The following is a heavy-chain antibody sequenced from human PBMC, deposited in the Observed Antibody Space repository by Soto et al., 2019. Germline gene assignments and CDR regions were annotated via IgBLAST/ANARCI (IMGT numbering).Heavy chain of an antibody. V-gene: IGHV5-51*01. D-gene: IGHD1-7*01. Sequence: HGESLKISCKGSGYSFTSYWIGWVRQMPGKGLEWMGIIYPGDSDTRYSPSFQGQVTISADKSISTAYLQWSSLKASDTAMYYCARQTRNYEVDYYYYGMDVWGQGTTVTVSS. CDR1: GYSFTSYW. CDR2: IYPGDSDT. CDR3: ARQTRNYEVDYYYYGMDV. J-gene: IGHJ6*02.